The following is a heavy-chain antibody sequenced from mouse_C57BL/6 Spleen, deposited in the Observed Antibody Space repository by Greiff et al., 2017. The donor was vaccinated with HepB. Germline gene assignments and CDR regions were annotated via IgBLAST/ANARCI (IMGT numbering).Heavy chain of an antibody. J-gene: IGHJ1*03. CDR1: GYTFTSYW. CDR3: ARGSPHFDV. CDR2: IDPNSGGT. Sequence: VKQSCKASGYTFTSYWMHWGKQRPGRGLEWIGRIDPNSGGTKYNEKFKSKATLTVDKPSSTAYMQLSSLTSEDSAVYYCARGSPHFDVWGTGTTVTVSS. D-gene: IGHD1-1*02. V-gene: IGHV1-72*01.